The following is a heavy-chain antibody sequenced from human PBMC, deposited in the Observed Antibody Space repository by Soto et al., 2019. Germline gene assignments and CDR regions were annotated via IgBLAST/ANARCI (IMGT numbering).Heavy chain of an antibody. CDR1: GYTFTGYY. D-gene: IGHD1-1*01. CDR3: ARGSTGNSLGGGHGYYYYGMDV. V-gene: IGHV1-2*04. J-gene: IGHJ6*02. CDR2: INPNSGGT. Sequence: QVQLVQSGAEVKKPGASVKVSCKASGYTFTGYYMHWVRQAPGQGLEWMGWINPNSGGTNYEQKFQGWVTMTRDTSISTAYMELSRLRSDDTAVYYCARGSTGNSLGGGHGYYYYGMDVWGQGTTVTVSS.